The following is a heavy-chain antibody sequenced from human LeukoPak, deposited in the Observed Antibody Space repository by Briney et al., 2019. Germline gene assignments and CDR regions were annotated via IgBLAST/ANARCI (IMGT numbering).Heavy chain of an antibody. Sequence: SETLSLTCTVSGGSISSYYWSWIRQPPGKGLEWIGYIYYTGSTNYNPSLKSRVTISVDTSKNQFSLKLSSVTAADTPVYYCARSSSWYAWFDPWGQGALVTVSS. CDR3: ARSSSWYAWFDP. V-gene: IGHV4-59*01. CDR2: IYYTGST. J-gene: IGHJ5*02. CDR1: GGSISSYY. D-gene: IGHD6-13*01.